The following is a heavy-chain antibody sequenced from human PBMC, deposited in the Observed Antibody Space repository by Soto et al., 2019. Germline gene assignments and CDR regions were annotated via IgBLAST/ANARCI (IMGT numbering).Heavy chain of an antibody. D-gene: IGHD5-12*01. J-gene: IGHJ4*02. V-gene: IGHV4-59*01. CDR1: GGSISSYY. Sequence: QVQLQESGPGLVKPSETLSLTCTVSGGSISSYYWSWIRQPPGKGLGWIGYIYYSGSTNYNPSLKSRVTISVDTSKNQFSLKLSSVTAADTAVYYCARYIVATTHFDYWGQGTLVTVSS. CDR2: IYYSGST. CDR3: ARYIVATTHFDY.